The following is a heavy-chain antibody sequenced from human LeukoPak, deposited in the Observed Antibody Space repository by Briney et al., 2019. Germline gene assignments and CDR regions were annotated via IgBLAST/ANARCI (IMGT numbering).Heavy chain of an antibody. CDR3: ARDLAARRFDY. V-gene: IGHV3-33*01. J-gene: IGHJ4*02. D-gene: IGHD6-6*01. CDR1: GFTFSSYG. Sequence: GGSLRLSCEASGFTFSSYGMHWVRQAPGKGLEWVAVIGYDGSKKYSGDSVKGRFTISRDNSKNTLYLQMNSLRGEDTAIYYCARDLAARRFDYWGQGTLVTVSS. CDR2: IGYDGSKK.